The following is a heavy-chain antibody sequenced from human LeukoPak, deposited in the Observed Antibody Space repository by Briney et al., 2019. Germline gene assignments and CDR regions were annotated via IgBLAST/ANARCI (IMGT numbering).Heavy chain of an antibody. D-gene: IGHD1-26*01. V-gene: IGHV4-39*01. Sequence: PSGTLSLTCTVSGGSISSSSYYWGWIRQPPGKGLEWIGSIYYSGSTYYNPSLKSRVTISVDASKNQFSLRLSSVTAADTAVYYCATMEPTLNDYWGQGTLVTVSS. J-gene: IGHJ4*02. CDR1: GGSISSSSYY. CDR3: ATMEPTLNDY. CDR2: IYYSGST.